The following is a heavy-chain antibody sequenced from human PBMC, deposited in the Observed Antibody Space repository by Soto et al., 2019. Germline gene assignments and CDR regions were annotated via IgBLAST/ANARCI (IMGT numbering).Heavy chain of an antibody. J-gene: IGHJ6*03. CDR3: SRANDYDILTGYYKSRVSSDYYYYMDV. CDR1: GFTFDDYG. Sequence: GGSLRLSCAASGFTFDDYGMSWVRQAPGKGLEWVSGINWNGGSTGYADSVKGRFTISRDNAKNSLYLQMNSLRAEETALYQWSRANDYDILTGYYKSRVSSDYYYYMDVWGKGTTVNVSS. D-gene: IGHD3-9*01. CDR2: INWNGGST. V-gene: IGHV3-20*01.